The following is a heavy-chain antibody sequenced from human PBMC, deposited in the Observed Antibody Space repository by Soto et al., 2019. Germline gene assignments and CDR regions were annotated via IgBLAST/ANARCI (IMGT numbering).Heavy chain of an antibody. CDR1: GGSVSSGSYY. J-gene: IGHJ4*02. CDR3: ARDRDSSGWFDY. CDR2: IYYSGST. D-gene: IGHD6-19*01. Sequence: QVQLQESGPGLVKPSETLSLTCTVSGGSVSSGSYYWSWIRQPPGKGLEWIGYIYYSGSTNYNPSHKGRVTISVDTSKNQFSLKLSSVTAADTAVYYCARDRDSSGWFDYWGQGTLVTVSS. V-gene: IGHV4-61*01.